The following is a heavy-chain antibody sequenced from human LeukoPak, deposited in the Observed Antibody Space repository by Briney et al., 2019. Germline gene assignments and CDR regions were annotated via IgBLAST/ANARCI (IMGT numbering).Heavy chain of an antibody. CDR3: ARDFCGGDCYSRSAYMDV. D-gene: IGHD2-21*02. Sequence: ASVKVSCKASGYTFTGYYMHWVRQAPGQGLEWMGRINPNSGGANYAQKFQGRFTITRARSISTAYMELSRLRSDDTAVYYCARDFCGGDCYSRSAYMDVWGKGTTVTVSS. V-gene: IGHV1-2*06. CDR1: GYTFTGYY. J-gene: IGHJ6*04. CDR2: INPNSGGA.